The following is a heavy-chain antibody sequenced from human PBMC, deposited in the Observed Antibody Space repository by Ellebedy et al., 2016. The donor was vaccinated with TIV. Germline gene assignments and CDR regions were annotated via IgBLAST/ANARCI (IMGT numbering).Heavy chain of an antibody. V-gene: IGHV1-18*01. CDR1: GYIFTTYG. J-gene: IGHJ4*02. Sequence: ASVKVSCXASGYIFTTYGISWVRQAPRQGLEWMEWISIYNGNTNYAQKLQGRVTMTTDTSTSTAYMELRSLRSDDTAVYYCAQTHCSGGSCYGGFGYWGQGTLVTVSS. D-gene: IGHD2-15*01. CDR2: ISIYNGNT. CDR3: AQTHCSGGSCYGGFGY.